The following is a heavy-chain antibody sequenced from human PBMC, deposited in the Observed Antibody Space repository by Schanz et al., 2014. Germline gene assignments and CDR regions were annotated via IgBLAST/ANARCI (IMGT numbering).Heavy chain of an antibody. J-gene: IGHJ6*02. CDR1: GFTFSSYS. CDR2: IRYDGSNK. Sequence: VQLVESGGGLIQPGGSLRLSCAASGFTFSSYSLAWVRQAPGKGLEWVAFIRYDGSNKYYADSVKGRFTISRDNSKNTVYLQMNSLRGEDTAVYYCAKDPYGMDVWGQGTTVTVSS. CDR3: AKDPYGMDV. V-gene: IGHV3-30*02.